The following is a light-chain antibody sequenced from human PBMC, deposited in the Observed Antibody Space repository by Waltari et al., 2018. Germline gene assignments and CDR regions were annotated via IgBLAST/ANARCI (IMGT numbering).Light chain of an antibody. CDR3: QAWDSSTYHVV. Sequence: SYELTQPPSVSVSPGQTASITCSGDKLGDKYACWYQQKPGQSPVVVLYQDTKRPSGIPERVSGSNSGNTATLTISGTQAMEEADYYCQAWDSSTYHVVFGGRTKLTVL. J-gene: IGLJ2*01. V-gene: IGLV3-1*01. CDR2: QDT. CDR1: KLGDKY.